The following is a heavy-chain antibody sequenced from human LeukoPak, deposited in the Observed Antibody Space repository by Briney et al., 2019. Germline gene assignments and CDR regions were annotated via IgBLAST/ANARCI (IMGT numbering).Heavy chain of an antibody. CDR2: INKGATHM. V-gene: IGHV3-21*01. Sequence: GGSLTLPCAASQFSFSSYSFNWVRQAPGQGLEWVSSINKGATHMYYADSMRGRFTVSRDDAKNSLYLQMNSLRAEDTAVYYCVRLRRNSDTSGYFCYYDYWGRGTLVTVSS. CDR1: QFSFSSYS. CDR3: VRLRRNSDTSGYFCYYDY. D-gene: IGHD5-12*01. J-gene: IGHJ4*02.